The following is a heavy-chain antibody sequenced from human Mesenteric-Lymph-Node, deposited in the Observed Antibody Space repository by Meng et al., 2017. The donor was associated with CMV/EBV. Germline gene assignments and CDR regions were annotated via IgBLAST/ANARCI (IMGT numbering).Heavy chain of an antibody. V-gene: IGHV3-74*01. CDR1: GYIFSNYY. J-gene: IGHJ5*01. Sequence: SCAASGYIFSNYYMHWLRQTPGKGLVWVSHINGDGGRTNYADSVKGRFTISRDNAKNTLYLHLNSLRSEDTAVYYCARGELPAACDSWGQGTLVTVSS. D-gene: IGHD2-2*01. CDR2: INGDGGRT. CDR3: ARGELPAACDS.